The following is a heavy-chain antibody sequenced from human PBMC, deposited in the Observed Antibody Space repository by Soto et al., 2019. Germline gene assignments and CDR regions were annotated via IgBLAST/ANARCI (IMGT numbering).Heavy chain of an antibody. V-gene: IGHV3-7*03. CDR3: SKDRAVYDFWSGYYSPHYYYGMDV. CDR2: IKQDGSEK. J-gene: IGHJ6*02. D-gene: IGHD3-3*01. CDR1: GFTFSSYW. Sequence: GGSLRLSCAASGFTFSSYWMSWVRQAPGKGLEWVANIKQDGSEKYYVDSVKGRFTISRDNAKNSLYLQMNSLRAEDTAVYYCSKDRAVYDFWSGYYSPHYYYGMDVWGQGTTVTVSS.